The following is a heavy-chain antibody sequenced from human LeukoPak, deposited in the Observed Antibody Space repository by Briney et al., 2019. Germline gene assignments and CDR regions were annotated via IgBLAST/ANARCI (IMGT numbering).Heavy chain of an antibody. CDR1: GFTFSSYS. Sequence: GGSLRLSCAASGFTFSSYSMNWVRQAPGKGLEWVSSISSSSSYIYYADSVKGRFTISRDNAKNSLYLQMNSLRAGDTAVYYCAKRLSSSSTWYYFDYWGQGTLVTVSS. D-gene: IGHD6-13*01. V-gene: IGHV3-21*01. CDR2: ISSSSSYI. CDR3: AKRLSSSSTWYYFDY. J-gene: IGHJ4*02.